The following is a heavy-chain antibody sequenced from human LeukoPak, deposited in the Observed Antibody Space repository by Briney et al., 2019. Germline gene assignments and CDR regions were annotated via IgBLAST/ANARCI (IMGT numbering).Heavy chain of an antibody. CDR3: ASLSITMIVVADV. V-gene: IGHV4-59*08. J-gene: IGHJ6*04. D-gene: IGHD3-22*01. Sequence: PSETLSLTCAVYGGSFSGYYWSWIRQPPGKGLEWIGYIYYSGSTNYNPSLKSRVTISVDTSKNQFSLKLSSVTAADTAVYYCASLSITMIVVADVWGKGTTVTVSS. CDR2: IYYSGST. CDR1: GGSFSGYY.